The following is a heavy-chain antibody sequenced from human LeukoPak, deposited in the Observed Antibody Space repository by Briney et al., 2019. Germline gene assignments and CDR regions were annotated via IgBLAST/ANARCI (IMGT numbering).Heavy chain of an antibody. CDR2: IKHDGGEK. Sequence: GGSLRLSCAASGFTFSNYWMSWVRQAPGRGLEWVANIKHDGGEKYYLDSVKGRFTISRDNAKNSLYLQMNSLRAEDTAVYYCARDLGAVAYTVYYFDYWGQGTLVTVSS. D-gene: IGHD6-19*01. V-gene: IGHV3-7*03. CDR3: ARDLGAVAYTVYYFDY. J-gene: IGHJ4*02. CDR1: GFTFSNYW.